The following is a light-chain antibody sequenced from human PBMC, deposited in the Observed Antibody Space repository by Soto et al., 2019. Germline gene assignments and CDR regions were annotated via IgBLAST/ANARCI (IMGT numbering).Light chain of an antibody. CDR2: GAS. CDR1: QRVSSN. J-gene: IGKJ5*01. V-gene: IGKV3-15*01. Sequence: EIVMTQSPATLSVSPGERATISCRASQRVSSNLAWYQQKPGQAPRLLIYGASTRATGIPARCSGSGSGTEFTLTISSLQSEDFVVYYCQQYNNWPPITFGQGTRLEIK. CDR3: QQYNNWPPIT.